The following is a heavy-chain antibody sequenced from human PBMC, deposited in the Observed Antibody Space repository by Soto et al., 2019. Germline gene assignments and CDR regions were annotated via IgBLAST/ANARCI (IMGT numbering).Heavy chain of an antibody. D-gene: IGHD3-10*01. CDR2: IGTAGDT. J-gene: IGHJ5*02. CDR1: GFTFSSYD. V-gene: IGHV3-13*01. CDR3: ARGIRSMVRGLLAPNRFDP. Sequence: GGSLRLSCAASGFTFSSYDMHWVRQATGKGLEWVSAIGTAGDTYYPGSVKGRFTISRENAKNSLYLQMNSLRAGDTAVYYCARGIRSMVRGLLAPNRFDPWGQGTLVTVS.